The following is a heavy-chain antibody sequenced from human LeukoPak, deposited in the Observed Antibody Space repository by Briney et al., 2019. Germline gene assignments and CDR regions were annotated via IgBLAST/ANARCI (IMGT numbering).Heavy chain of an antibody. CDR3: ARDGYYDSSPIVS. CDR1: GFTHSSYW. CDR2: IKQQGREK. D-gene: IGHD3-22*01. Sequence: GRTLRLSRASSGFTHSSYWMSWVRQAPGKGLEGVANIKQQGREKYYVDSVRGRYTISRDNAKNSLYVQMNSLRAGHTRVFYCARDGYYDSSPIVSWGQGTLVTVSS. J-gene: IGHJ4*02. V-gene: IGHV3-7*04.